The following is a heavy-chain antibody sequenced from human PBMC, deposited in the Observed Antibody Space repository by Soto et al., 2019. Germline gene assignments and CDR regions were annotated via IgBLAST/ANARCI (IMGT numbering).Heavy chain of an antibody. CDR1: GFTFSSYG. Sequence: EVQLVESGGGLVQPGGSLRLSCAGSGFTFSSYGMSWVRQTPDKGLEWVAKITPDGSAKSYVDSVKGRFTISRDKARNSLSLQMDSLRAEETAVYYCVRAPREDTGYEYYFDDWGQGTLVTVSS. CDR3: VRAPREDTGYEYYFDD. V-gene: IGHV3-7*01. J-gene: IGHJ4*02. CDR2: ITPDGSAK. D-gene: IGHD6-6*01.